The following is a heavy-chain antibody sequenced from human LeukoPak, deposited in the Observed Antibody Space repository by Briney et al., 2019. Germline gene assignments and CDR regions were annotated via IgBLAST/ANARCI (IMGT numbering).Heavy chain of an antibody. D-gene: IGHD2-21*02. J-gene: IGHJ4*02. CDR3: ARDGGDNYFDY. CDR1: GGSISSYY. V-gene: IGHV4-59*01. Sequence: PSETLSLTCTVSGGSISSYYWSWIRQPPGKGLEWIGYVYYSGSTNYNPSLKSRVTISVDTSKNQFSLKLSSVTAADTAVYYCARDGGDNYFDYWGQGTLVTVSS. CDR2: VYYSGST.